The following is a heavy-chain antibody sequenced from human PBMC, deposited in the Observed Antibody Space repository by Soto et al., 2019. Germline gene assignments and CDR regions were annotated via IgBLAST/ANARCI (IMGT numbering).Heavy chain of an antibody. Sequence: QVQLVESGGGLVKPGGSLRLSCAVSGFTFSDYYMTWIRQAPGKGLEWVSYISSSTSHTNYADSVKGRFTISRDNAKNSLFLXMNSLXAEXXAVYXCAXXXXAXXDYFDFWGQGTLVTVSS. CDR2: ISSSTSHT. V-gene: IGHV3-11*05. J-gene: IGHJ4*02. CDR1: GFTFSDYY. CDR3: AXXXXAXXDYFDF.